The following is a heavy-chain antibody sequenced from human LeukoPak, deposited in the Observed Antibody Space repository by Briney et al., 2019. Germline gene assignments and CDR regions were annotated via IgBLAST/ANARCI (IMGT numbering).Heavy chain of an antibody. CDR2: IYHSGST. CDR1: GGSISSYY. CDR3: ARSTWSEYFHL. V-gene: IGHV4-59*08. D-gene: IGHD5/OR15-5a*01. J-gene: IGHJ1*01. Sequence: SETLSLTCTVSGGSISSYYWSWIRQPPGKGLEWIAYIYHSGSTNYNPSLRSRVTVSADASKNQFSLKLNSVTAADTAVYYCARSTWSEYFHLWGQGTLVTVSS.